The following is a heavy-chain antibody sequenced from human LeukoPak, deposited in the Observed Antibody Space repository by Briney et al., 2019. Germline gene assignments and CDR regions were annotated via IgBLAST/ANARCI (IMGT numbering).Heavy chain of an antibody. CDR2: MNPNSGNT. V-gene: IGHV1-8*01. CDR3: ARGIADGRLS. Sequence: ASVKVSCKASGYTFTGYYMHWVRQAPGQGLEWMGWMNPNSGNTGYAQKFQGRVTMTRNTSISTAYMELSSLRSEDTAVYYCARGIADGRLSWGQGTLVTVSS. J-gene: IGHJ4*02. CDR1: GYTFTGYY. D-gene: IGHD6-13*01.